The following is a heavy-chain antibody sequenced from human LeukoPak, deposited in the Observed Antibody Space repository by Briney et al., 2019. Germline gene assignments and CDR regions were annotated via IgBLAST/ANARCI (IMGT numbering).Heavy chain of an antibody. D-gene: IGHD6-19*01. Sequence: PGGSLRLSCAASGFTFSSYGMHWVRQAPGKGLEWVAFIRYDGSNKYYADSVKGRFTISRDNSKNTLYLQMNSLRAEDTAVYYCAKGRYSSGWYNFDYWGQGTLVTVSS. V-gene: IGHV3-30*02. CDR3: AKGRYSSGWYNFDY. CDR2: IRYDGSNK. J-gene: IGHJ4*02. CDR1: GFTFSSYG.